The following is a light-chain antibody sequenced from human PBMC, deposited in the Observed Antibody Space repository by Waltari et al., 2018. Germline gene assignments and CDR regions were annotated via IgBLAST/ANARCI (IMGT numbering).Light chain of an antibody. CDR1: QSVSRNY. V-gene: IGKV3-20*01. Sequence: EIVLTQSPGTLSLSPGERATLSCRASQSVSRNYLTWYQQKPGQAPRLLIYDASTRATGVPDRFGGSGSGTDFTLTISRLEPEDFAVYYCQQYGDSPPYTFG. CDR2: DAS. CDR3: QQYGDSPPYT. J-gene: IGKJ2*01.